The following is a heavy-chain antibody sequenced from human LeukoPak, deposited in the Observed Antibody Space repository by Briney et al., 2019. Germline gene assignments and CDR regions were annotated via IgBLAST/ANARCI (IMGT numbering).Heavy chain of an antibody. CDR2: ISGSGGST. CDR1: GFTFSSYA. V-gene: IGHV3-23*01. D-gene: IGHD3-10*01. J-gene: IGHJ4*02. Sequence: GSLRLSCAASGFTFSSYAMSWVRQAPGKGLEWVSAISGSGGSTYYADSVKGRFTISRDNSKNTLYLQMNSLRAEDTAVYYCAKYPSYGSGSSGYFDYWGQGTLVTVSS. CDR3: AKYPSYGSGSSGYFDY.